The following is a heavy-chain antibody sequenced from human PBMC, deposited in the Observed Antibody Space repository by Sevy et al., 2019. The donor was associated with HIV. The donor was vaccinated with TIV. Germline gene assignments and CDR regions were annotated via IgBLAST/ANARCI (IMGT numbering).Heavy chain of an antibody. CDR1: GGSINSDH. CDR2: GYYTGGT. J-gene: IGHJ3*02. V-gene: IGHV4-59*08. CDR3: ARRNDFDI. Sequence: SETLSLTCTVSGGSINSDHWNWIRQPPGKGLGWIGYGYYTGGTNYNPSLKNRVTISVDRTKNQFSLKLTSVTAADTAVYYCARRNDFDIWGQGTMVTVSS.